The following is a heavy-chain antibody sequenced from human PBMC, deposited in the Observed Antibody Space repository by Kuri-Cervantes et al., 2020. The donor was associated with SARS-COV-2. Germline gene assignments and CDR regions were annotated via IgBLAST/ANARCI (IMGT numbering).Heavy chain of an antibody. J-gene: IGHJ5*02. CDR1: GGSISSSSYY. CDR2: IYYSGST. Sequence: SETLSLTCTVSGGSISSSSYYWGWIRQPPGKGLEWIGSIYYSGSTYYNPSFKSRVTISVDTSKNQFPLKLSSVTAADTAVYYCARQMMSSITIFGVVITRNWFDPWGQGTLVTVSS. CDR3: ARQMMSSITIFGVVITRNWFDP. D-gene: IGHD3-3*01. V-gene: IGHV4-39*01.